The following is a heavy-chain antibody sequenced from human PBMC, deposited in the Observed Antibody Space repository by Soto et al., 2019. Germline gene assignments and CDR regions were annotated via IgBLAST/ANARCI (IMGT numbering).Heavy chain of an antibody. Sequence: GASVKVSCKASGYNFTSYAMHWVRQAPGQRLEWMGWINAGNGNTKYSQKFQGRVTITRDTSASTAYMELSSLRFEDTAVYFCATAIADDAFDIWGRGTMVTVSS. CDR3: ATAIADDAFDI. V-gene: IGHV1-3*01. CDR1: GYNFTSYA. D-gene: IGHD2-2*01. J-gene: IGHJ3*02. CDR2: INAGNGNT.